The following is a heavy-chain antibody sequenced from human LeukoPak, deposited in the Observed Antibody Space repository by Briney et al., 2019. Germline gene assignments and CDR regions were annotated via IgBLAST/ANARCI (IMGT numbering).Heavy chain of an antibody. J-gene: IGHJ3*02. Sequence: GGSLRLSCSASGFTFSTFPMHWVRQAPGKRLEYFSAISRNGDTTYYADSVKGRFTISRDNSKNTLYLQMSSLRPEDTAVYYCVKALTDDAFDIWGQGTMVTVSS. CDR2: ISRNGDTT. CDR3: VKALTDDAFDI. V-gene: IGHV3-64D*06. CDR1: GFTFSTFP.